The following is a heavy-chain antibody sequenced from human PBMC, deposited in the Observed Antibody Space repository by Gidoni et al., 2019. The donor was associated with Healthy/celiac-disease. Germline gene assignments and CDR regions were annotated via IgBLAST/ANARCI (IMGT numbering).Heavy chain of an antibody. D-gene: IGHD2-2*01. CDR1: GFTFSSYA. CDR2: ISYDGSNK. Sequence: QVQLVESGGGVVQPGRSLRLSCAASGFTFSSYAMHWVRQAPGKWLEWVAVISYDGSNKYYADSGKGRFTISRDNSKNTLYLQMNSLRAEDTAVYYCARDGLGYCSSTSCYGWDYYGSGSYGGMDVWGQGTTVTVSS. V-gene: IGHV3-30-3*01. CDR3: ARDGLGYCSSTSCYGWDYYGSGSYGGMDV. J-gene: IGHJ6*02.